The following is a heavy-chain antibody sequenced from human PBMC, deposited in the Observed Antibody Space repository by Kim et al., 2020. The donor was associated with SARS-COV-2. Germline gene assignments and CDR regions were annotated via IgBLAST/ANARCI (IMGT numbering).Heavy chain of an antibody. Sequence: SETLSLTCTVSGGSISSSSYYWGWIRQPPGKVLEWLGSIYYSGSPYYNPSLTSRVTISVDPSKNQFSLTLSSVTAADTAVYYCATSVGVYCSGGSCLNW. CDR2: IYYSGSP. CDR3: ATSVGVYCSGGSCLNW. J-gene: IGHJ5*01. V-gene: IGHV4-39*01. D-gene: IGHD2-15*01. CDR1: GGSISSSSYY.